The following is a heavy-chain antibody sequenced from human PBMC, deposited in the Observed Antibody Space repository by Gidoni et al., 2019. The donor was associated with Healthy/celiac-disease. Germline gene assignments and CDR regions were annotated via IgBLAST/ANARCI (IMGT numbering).Heavy chain of an antibody. D-gene: IGHD1-7*01. CDR3: AKLLELRGRYFDY. CDR1: GFNFSSYA. V-gene: IGHV3-23*01. J-gene: IGHJ4*02. Sequence: EVQLLESGGGLVQPGGSLRLSCAASGFNFSSYAMRGVRQAPGKGLEWVSAISGRGGSTYYADSVKGRFTISRDNSKNTLYLQMNSLRAEDTAVYYCAKLLELRGRYFDYWGQGTLVTVSS. CDR2: ISGRGGST.